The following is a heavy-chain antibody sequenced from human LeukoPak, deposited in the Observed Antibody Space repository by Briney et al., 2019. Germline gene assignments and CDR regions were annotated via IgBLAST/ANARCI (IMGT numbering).Heavy chain of an antibody. D-gene: IGHD5-24*01. J-gene: IGHJ4*02. V-gene: IGHV3-48*01. CDR1: GFTFSSYS. CDR2: ISSSSSTI. CDR3: ARGKRWLQLPFDY. Sequence: GGSLRLSCAASGFTFSSYSMNWVRQAPGKGLEWVSYISSSSSTIYYADSVKGRFTISRDNAKNSLYLQMNSLRAEDTAVYYCARGKRWLQLPFDYWGQGTLVTVSS.